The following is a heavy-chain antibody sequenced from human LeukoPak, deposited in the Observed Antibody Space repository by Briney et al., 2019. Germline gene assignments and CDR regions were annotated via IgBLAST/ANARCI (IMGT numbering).Heavy chain of an antibody. CDR3: ARSPWYYYGSGSYYNAPKYFDY. J-gene: IGHJ4*02. Sequence: SETLSLTCAVYGGSFSGYYWSWIRQPPGKGLEWIGEINHSGSTNYNPSLKSRVTISVDTSKNQFSLKLSSVTAADTAVYYCARSPWYYYGSGSYYNAPKYFDYWGQGTLVTVSS. CDR1: GGSFSGYY. V-gene: IGHV4-34*01. D-gene: IGHD3-10*01. CDR2: INHSGST.